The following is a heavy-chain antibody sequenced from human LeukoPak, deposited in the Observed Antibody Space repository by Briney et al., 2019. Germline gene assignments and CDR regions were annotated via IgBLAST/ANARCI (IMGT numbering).Heavy chain of an antibody. CDR2: IKPDGSEK. V-gene: IGHV3-7*01. CDR3: ARNLPAADY. Sequence: GGSLRLSCAASGFISNYWMSWVRQAPGKGLEWVANIKPDGSEKYYVDSVKGRFTISRDNAKNSLYLQMSSLRAEDTAVYYCARNLPAADYWGQGTLVTVSS. J-gene: IGHJ4*02. CDR1: GFISNYW. D-gene: IGHD2-2*01.